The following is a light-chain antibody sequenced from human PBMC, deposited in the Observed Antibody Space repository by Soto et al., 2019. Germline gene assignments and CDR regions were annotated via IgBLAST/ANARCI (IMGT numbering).Light chain of an antibody. CDR1: SGHSSYA. J-gene: IGLJ2*01. CDR3: QTWGTGIRV. Sequence: QLVLTQSPSASASLGASVKLTCTLSSGHSSYAIAWHQQQPEKGPRYLMKLNSDGSHSKGDGIPDRFSGSSSGAERYPTISSLQSEDEADYYCQTWGTGIRVFGGGTKLTVL. CDR2: LNSDGSH. V-gene: IGLV4-69*01.